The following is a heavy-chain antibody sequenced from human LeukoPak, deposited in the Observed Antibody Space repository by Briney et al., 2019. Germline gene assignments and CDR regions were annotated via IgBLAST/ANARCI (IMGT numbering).Heavy chain of an antibody. CDR2: IDNGGTT. V-gene: IGHV3-23*01. D-gene: IGHD1-26*01. CDR3: AKMRGHPREAYYFDS. Sequence: GGSLRLSCAASGFTFSSFAVGWVRQAPGKGLEWVSSIDNGGTTYYAGSVKGRFTTSRDNSKNTLYLQVNSLRAEDTAVYYCAKMRGHPREAYYFDSWGQGALVTVSS. CDR1: GFTFSSFA. J-gene: IGHJ4*02.